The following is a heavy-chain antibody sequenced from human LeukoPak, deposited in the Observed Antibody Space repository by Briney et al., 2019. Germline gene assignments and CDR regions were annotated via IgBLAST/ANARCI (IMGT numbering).Heavy chain of an antibody. CDR2: IIPMIGKP. CDR1: GGTFRTHA. D-gene: IGHD2/OR15-2a*01. Sequence: SVKVSCKVLGGTFRTHAISWVRQAPGQGFEWVGGIIPMIGKPHYAQQLQGRITITTDESKSTVHMELSSLRSEDTAVYFCARDGCSTTFCNTNWFDPWGQGTLVTVSS. J-gene: IGHJ5*02. CDR3: ARDGCSTTFCNTNWFDP. V-gene: IGHV1-69*05.